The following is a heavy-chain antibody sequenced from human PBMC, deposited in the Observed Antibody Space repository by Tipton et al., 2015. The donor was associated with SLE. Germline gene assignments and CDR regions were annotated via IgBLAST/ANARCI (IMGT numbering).Heavy chain of an antibody. CDR1: GGSFSGYY. J-gene: IGHJ4*02. CDR3: AVGEDYYDSSGYYPGY. CDR2: IYYSGST. V-gene: IGHV4-59*12. Sequence: TLSLTCAVYGGSFSGYYWSWIRQPPGKGLEWIGYIYYSGSTNYNPSLKSRVTISVDTSKNQFSLKLSSVTAADTAVYYCAVGEDYYDSSGYYPGYWGQGTLVTVSS. D-gene: IGHD3-22*01.